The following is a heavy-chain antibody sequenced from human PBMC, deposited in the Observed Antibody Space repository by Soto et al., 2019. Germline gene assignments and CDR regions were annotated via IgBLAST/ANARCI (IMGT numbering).Heavy chain of an antibody. CDR3: ATHLGADYYFDY. CDR1: GYTLTELS. Sequence: ASVKGSCKVSGYTLTELSMHWVRQAPGKGLEWMGGFDPEDGETIYAQKFQGRVTMTEDTSTDTAYMELSSLRSEDTAVYYCATHLGADYYFDYWGQGTLVTVSS. CDR2: FDPEDGET. D-gene: IGHD1-26*01. V-gene: IGHV1-24*01. J-gene: IGHJ4*02.